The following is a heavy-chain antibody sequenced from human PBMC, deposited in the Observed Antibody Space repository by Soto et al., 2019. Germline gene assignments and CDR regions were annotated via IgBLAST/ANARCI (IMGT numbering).Heavy chain of an antibody. CDR2: IVPIYGTR. J-gene: IGHJ6*02. Sequence: SVKVSCKASGGTFSRYAFSWVRQAPGQGLEWMGGIVPIYGTRGFAQKFQGRLTITADEPTRTAYMELSSLRSEDTAVYYCARDLDYYGSGSHYYYGMGVWGQETTVTVS. V-gene: IGHV1-69*13. D-gene: IGHD3-10*01. CDR1: GGTFSRYA. CDR3: ARDLDYYGSGSHYYYGMGV.